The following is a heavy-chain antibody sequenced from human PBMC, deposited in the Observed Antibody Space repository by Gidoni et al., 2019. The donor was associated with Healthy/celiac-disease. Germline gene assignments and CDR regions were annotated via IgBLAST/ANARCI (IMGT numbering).Heavy chain of an antibody. CDR3: ARERSNSGSLLDY. V-gene: IGHV4-39*07. D-gene: IGHD1-26*01. Sequence: LSLKSRVTISVDTSKNQFSLKLSSVTAADTAVYYCARERSNSGSLLDYWGQGTLVTVSS. J-gene: IGHJ4*02.